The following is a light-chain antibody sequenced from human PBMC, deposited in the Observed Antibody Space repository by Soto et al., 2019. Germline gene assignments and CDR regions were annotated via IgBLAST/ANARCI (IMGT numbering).Light chain of an antibody. V-gene: IGKV3-11*01. CDR1: QSVSSY. J-gene: IGKJ5*01. Sequence: EIVLTQSPATLSLSPGERATLSCRASQSVSSYLVWYQQKPGQAPRLLIYDASNRATGIPARFSGSGSGTYFTLTISSLEPEDFAVYYCQQRSNWPSITFGQGTRLEIK. CDR2: DAS. CDR3: QQRSNWPSIT.